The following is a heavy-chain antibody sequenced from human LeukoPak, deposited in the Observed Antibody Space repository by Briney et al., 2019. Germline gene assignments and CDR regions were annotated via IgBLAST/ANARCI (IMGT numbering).Heavy chain of an antibody. CDR3: ARRGYGSGANAFDI. Sequence: PGGSLRLSCKGSGYSFSTYWIGWVRQMPGKGLEWMGIIYTGDSDTKYSPSFQGQVTISADKSISTAYLQWSSLKASDTAMYYCARRGYGSGANAFDIWGQGTMVTVSS. J-gene: IGHJ3*02. CDR2: IYTGDSDT. V-gene: IGHV5-51*01. CDR1: GYSFSTYW. D-gene: IGHD6-19*01.